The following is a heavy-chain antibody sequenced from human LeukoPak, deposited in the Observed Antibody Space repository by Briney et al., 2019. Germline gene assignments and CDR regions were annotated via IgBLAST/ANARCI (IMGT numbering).Heavy chain of an antibody. CDR1: GYSFTTYW. CDR3: AKTPPLMTPMNHFDF. J-gene: IGHJ4*02. CDR2: IYPGDSDD. Sequence: HGESLKISCKASGYSFTTYWIGWVRQMPGKGLEWMGIIYPGDSDDRYSPSFQGQVTISADKSISTAYLQWTSLKASDTAMYYCAKTPPLMTPMNHFDFWGQGTLVTVSS. V-gene: IGHV5-51*01. D-gene: IGHD4-17*01.